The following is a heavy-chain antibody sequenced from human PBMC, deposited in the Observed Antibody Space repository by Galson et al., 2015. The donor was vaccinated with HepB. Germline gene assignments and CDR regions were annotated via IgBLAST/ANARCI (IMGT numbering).Heavy chain of an antibody. V-gene: IGHV3-30-3*01. CDR2: ISYDGSNK. CDR1: GFTFSSYA. D-gene: IGHD3-10*01. Sequence: SLRLSCAASGFTFSSYAMHWVRQAPGKGLEWVAVISYDGSNKYYADSVKGRFTISRDNSKNTLYLQMNSLRAEDTAVYYCARQSYYYGSGSYNRPEGWFDPWGQGTLVTVSS. CDR3: ARQSYYYGSGSYNRPEGWFDP. J-gene: IGHJ5*02.